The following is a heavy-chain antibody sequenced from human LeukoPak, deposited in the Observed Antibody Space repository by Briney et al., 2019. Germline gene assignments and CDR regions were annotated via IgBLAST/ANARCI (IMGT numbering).Heavy chain of an antibody. CDR2: ISGSGGST. CDR1: GFTFSSYT. Sequence: GGSLRLSRAASGFTFSSYTMSWVRQAPGKGLEWVSAISGSGGSTYYADSVKGRFTISRDNSKTTLYLQMNSLRAADTAVYHCAKAVAAYSRERDSWGQGTLVTVSS. CDR3: AKAVAAYSRERDS. D-gene: IGHD6-6*01. V-gene: IGHV3-23*01. J-gene: IGHJ4*02.